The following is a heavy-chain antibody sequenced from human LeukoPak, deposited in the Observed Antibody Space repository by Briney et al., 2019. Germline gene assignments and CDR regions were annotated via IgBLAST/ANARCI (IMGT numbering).Heavy chain of an antibody. Sequence: PGGPLRLSCAASGFTFSSYGMHWVRQAPGKGLEWVAVISYDGSNKYYADSVKGRFTISRDNSKNTLYLQMNSLRAEDTAVYYCAKMDYYGSGSSNWGQGTLVTVSS. CDR3: AKMDYYGSGSSN. D-gene: IGHD3-10*01. CDR1: GFTFSSYG. CDR2: ISYDGSNK. V-gene: IGHV3-30*18. J-gene: IGHJ4*02.